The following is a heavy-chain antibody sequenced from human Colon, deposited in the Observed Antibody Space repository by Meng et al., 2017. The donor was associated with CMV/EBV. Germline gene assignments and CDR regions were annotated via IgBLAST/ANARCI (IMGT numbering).Heavy chain of an antibody. J-gene: IGHJ4*02. D-gene: IGHD5-12*01. V-gene: IGHV3-30*02. CDR1: GFTFSDYG. Sequence: GGSLRLSCTVSGFTFSDYGLHWVRQAPGKGLQYVGFIRSGQTIKNFPDSVNGRFTVSRDNSRGTLYLEIKSLTADDTAVYYCARDFPSGSIDYWGQGTRVTVSS. CDR3: ARDFPSGSIDY. CDR2: IRSGQTIK.